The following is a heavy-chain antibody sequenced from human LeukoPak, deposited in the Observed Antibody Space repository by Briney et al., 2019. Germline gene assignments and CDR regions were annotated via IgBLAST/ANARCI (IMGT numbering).Heavy chain of an antibody. CDR2: INAGNGNT. V-gene: IGHV1-3*01. CDR3: ASEVGGASFEYGY. D-gene: IGHD1-26*01. CDR1: GYTFTSYA. J-gene: IGHJ4*02. Sequence: ASVKVSCKASGYTFTSYAIHWVRQAPGQRLEWMGWINAGNGNTKYSQKFQGRVTITRDTSASTAYMELSSLRSGDTAVHYCASEVGGASFEYGYWGQGTLVTVSS.